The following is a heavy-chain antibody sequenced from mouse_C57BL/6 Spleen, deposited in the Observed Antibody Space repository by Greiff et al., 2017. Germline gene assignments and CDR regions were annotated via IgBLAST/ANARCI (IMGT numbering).Heavy chain of an antibody. D-gene: IGHD2-3*01. CDR1: GYSITSGYY. Sequence: EVQLQESGPGLVKPSQSLSLTCSVTGYSITSGYYWNWIRQFPGNKLEWMGYISYDGSNNYNPSLKNRISITRDTSKNQFFLKLNSVTTEDTATYYCARDLWLLPWYVDVWGTGTTVTVSS. CDR3: ARDLWLLPWYVDV. V-gene: IGHV3-6*01. CDR2: ISYDGSN. J-gene: IGHJ1*03.